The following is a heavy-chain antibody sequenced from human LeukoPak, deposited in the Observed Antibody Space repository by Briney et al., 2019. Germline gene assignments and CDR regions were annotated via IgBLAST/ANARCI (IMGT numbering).Heavy chain of an antibody. Sequence: GGSLRLSCAASGFTFSSYSMNWVRQAPGKGLEWVSSISSSSSYIYYADSVKGRFTISRDNAKNSLYLQMNSLRAEDTAVYYCARDYYGSGSPPDFFDYWGQGTLVTVSS. CDR2: ISSSSSYI. V-gene: IGHV3-21*01. CDR3: ARDYYGSGSPPDFFDY. J-gene: IGHJ4*02. D-gene: IGHD3-10*01. CDR1: GFTFSSYS.